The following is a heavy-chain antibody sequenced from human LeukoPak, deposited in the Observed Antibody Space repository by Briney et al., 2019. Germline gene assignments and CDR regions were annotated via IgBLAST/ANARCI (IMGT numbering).Heavy chain of an antibody. V-gene: IGHV4-34*01. CDR1: GGSFSGYY. J-gene: IGHJ4*02. CDR2: INHSGST. D-gene: IGHD3-10*01. CDR3: ASRLPYYYGSGSFY. Sequence: SETLSLTCAVYGGSFSGYYWSWLRQPPGKGLEWIGEINHSGSTNYNPSLKSRVTISVDTSKNQFSLKLSSVTAADTAVYYCASRLPYYYGSGSFYWGQGTLVTVSS.